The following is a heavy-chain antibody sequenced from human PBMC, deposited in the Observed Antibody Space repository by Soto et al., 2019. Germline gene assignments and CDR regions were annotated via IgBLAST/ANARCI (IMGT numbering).Heavy chain of an antibody. V-gene: IGHV3-30-3*01. CDR3: AGGDNYYALGV. CDR1: GSTFSNYI. D-gene: IGHD2-15*01. CDR2: ISYDGSNK. J-gene: IGHJ6*02. Sequence: QLQLVESGGGVVQPGTSLRLSCTASGSTFSNYIMHWVRQAPGKGLDWVAFISYDGSNKDYADSVEGRFTISRDNSKSTLYLQLSSLRPEDTAVYYCAGGDNYYALGVWGQVPTVTVSS.